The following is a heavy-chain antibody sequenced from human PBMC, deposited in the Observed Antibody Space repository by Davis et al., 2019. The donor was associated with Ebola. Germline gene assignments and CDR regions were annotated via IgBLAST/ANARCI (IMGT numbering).Heavy chain of an antibody. CDR2: ISGGGNT. CDR1: GFTFRSYA. Sequence: PGGSLRLSCATSGFTFRSYAVRWVRQAPGKGLEWVSAISGGGNTYYADYVKGRFTISRNNSKNTVSLEKNTMRDEDTAVYYWAKQWRDCYSRFDYWGQGTLVTVSS. CDR3: AKQWRDCYSRFDY. J-gene: IGHJ4*02. D-gene: IGHD5-24*01. V-gene: IGHV3-23*01.